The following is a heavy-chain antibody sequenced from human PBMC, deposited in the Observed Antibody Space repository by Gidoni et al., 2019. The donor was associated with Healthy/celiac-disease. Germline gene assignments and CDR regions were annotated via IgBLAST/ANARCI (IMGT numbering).Heavy chain of an antibody. J-gene: IGHJ5*02. CDR2: IYSGGSQ. V-gene: IGHV3-53*02. D-gene: IGHD4-17*01. Sequence: EVQLVETGGGLIQPGGSLRLSCAASGFTVSSNYMSWVRQAPGKGLEWVLVIYSGGSQYYADSVKGRFTISRDNSKNTLYLQMNSLRAEDTAVYYCARARYGVGWFDPWGQGTLVTVSS. CDR1: GFTVSSNY. CDR3: ARARYGVGWFDP.